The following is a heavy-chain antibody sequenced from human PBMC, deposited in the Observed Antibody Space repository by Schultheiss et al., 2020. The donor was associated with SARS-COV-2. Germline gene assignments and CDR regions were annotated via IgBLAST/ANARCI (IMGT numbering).Heavy chain of an antibody. D-gene: IGHD5-24*01. V-gene: IGHV3-21*01. Sequence: GESLKISCAASGFTFSSYSMNWVRQAPGKGLEWVSSISSSSSYIYYADSVKGRFTISRDNAKNSLYLQMNSLRAEDTAVYYCARGGLHDPPADYWGQGTLVTVSS. CDR3: ARGGLHDPPADY. J-gene: IGHJ4*02. CDR1: GFTFSSYS. CDR2: ISSSSSYI.